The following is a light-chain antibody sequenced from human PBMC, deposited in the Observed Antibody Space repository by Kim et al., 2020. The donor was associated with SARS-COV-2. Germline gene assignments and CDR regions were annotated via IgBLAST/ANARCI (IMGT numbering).Light chain of an antibody. CDR3: SSYTSSSTPV. J-gene: IGLJ3*02. Sequence: QSALTQPASVSGSPGQSITISCTGTSSDIGGYNYVSWYHQHPGKAPKLMICEVSNRPSGVSNRFSGSKSGNTASLTISGLQAEDEADYYCSSYTSSSTPVFGGGTQLTVL. CDR1: SSDIGGYNY. V-gene: IGLV2-14*01. CDR2: EVS.